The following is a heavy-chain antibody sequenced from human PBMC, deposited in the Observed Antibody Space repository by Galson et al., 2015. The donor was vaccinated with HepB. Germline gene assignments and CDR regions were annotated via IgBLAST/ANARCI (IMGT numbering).Heavy chain of an antibody. Sequence: SVKVSCKASGGTFSSYAISWVRQAPGQGLEWMGGIIPIFGTANYAQKFQGRVTITADESTSTAYMELSSLRSEDTAVYYCERDRTIFGVVKAFDIWGQGTMVTVSS. CDR2: IIPIFGTA. CDR1: GGTFSSYA. D-gene: IGHD3-3*01. V-gene: IGHV1-69*13. CDR3: ERDRTIFGVVKAFDI. J-gene: IGHJ3*02.